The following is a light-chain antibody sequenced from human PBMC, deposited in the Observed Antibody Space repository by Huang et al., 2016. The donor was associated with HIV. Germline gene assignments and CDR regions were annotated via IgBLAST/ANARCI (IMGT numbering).Light chain of an antibody. J-gene: IGKJ3*01. CDR3: QQYGRSPPFS. Sequence: EIVLTQSPGTLSLSPGERATLSCRASQSVRSSYLDWYQQKHGQTPRLLIYGASSRATGIPDRCSGSGSGTDFTLTISRLEPEDFAVYYCQQYGRSPPFSFGPGTKVDIK. V-gene: IGKV3-20*01. CDR2: GAS. CDR1: QSVRSSY.